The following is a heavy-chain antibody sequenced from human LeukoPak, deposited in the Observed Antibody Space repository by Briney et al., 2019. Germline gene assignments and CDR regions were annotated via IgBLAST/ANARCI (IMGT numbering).Heavy chain of an antibody. CDR1: GFTSNNYG. V-gene: IGHV3-30*18. J-gene: IGHJ4*02. Sequence: PGRSLRLSCAASGFTSNNYGFHWVRQAPGKGLEWVALISYDGSNNYYADSVKGRFTISRDNSKNTLYLQMNSLRAEDTAVYYCAKDVSLVVVVAATLFDYWGQGTLVTVSS. CDR2: ISYDGSNN. CDR3: AKDVSLVVVVAATLFDY. D-gene: IGHD2-15*01.